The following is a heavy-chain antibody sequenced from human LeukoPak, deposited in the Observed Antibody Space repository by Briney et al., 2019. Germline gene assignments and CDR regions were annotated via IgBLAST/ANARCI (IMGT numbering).Heavy chain of an antibody. CDR3: ARDLREPPTEGKEGDY. CDR2: IIPILGIA. D-gene: IGHD4-11*01. CDR1: GGTFSSYA. J-gene: IGHJ4*02. V-gene: IGHV1-69*04. Sequence: SVKVSCKASGGTFSSYAISWVRPAPGQGLEWMGRIIPILGIANYAQKFQGRVTITADKSTSTAYMELSSLRSEDTAVYYCARDLREPPTEGKEGDYWGQGTLVTVSS.